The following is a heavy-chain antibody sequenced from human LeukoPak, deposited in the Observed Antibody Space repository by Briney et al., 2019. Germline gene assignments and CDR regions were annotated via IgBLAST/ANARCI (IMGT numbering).Heavy chain of an antibody. CDR3: VKDLKHYYYYGMDV. Sequence: PGGSLRLSCAASGFTFSSYGMHWVRQAPGKGLXXXXXISYDGSNKYYAXXXKGRFTISRDNSKNTLYLQMNSLRAEDTAVYYCVKDLKHYYYYGMDVWGQGTTVTVSS. D-gene: IGHD3-9*01. CDR2: ISYDGSNK. V-gene: IGHV3-30*18. J-gene: IGHJ6*02. CDR1: GFTFSSYG.